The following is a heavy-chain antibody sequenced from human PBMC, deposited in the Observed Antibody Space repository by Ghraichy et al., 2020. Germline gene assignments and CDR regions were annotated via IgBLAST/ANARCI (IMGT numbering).Heavy chain of an antibody. V-gene: IGHV3-11*06. CDR1: GFTFSDYY. CDR2: ISSSSSYT. CDR3: AKPPYSSGWYPADY. D-gene: IGHD6-19*01. J-gene: IGHJ4*02. Sequence: GGSLRLSCAASGFTFSDYYMSWIRQAPGKGLEWVSYISSSSSYTNYADSVKGRFTISRDNAKNSLYLQMNSLRAEDTAMYYCAKPPYSSGWYPADYWGQGTLVTVSS.